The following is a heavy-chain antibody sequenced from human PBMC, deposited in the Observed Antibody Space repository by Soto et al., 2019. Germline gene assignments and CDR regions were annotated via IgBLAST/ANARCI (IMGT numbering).Heavy chain of an antibody. V-gene: IGHV1-69*01. J-gene: IGHJ6*02. Sequence: QVQVVQSGVEVRRPGSSVKVSCKASGDTFKNCVISWVRQAPGQGLEWMGGIIPLFGTTDFAQRFQGRLTITTDESTTTAYMELSRLRSEDTATYYYEAELGFGKLSVVWGQGTTVIVSS. CDR1: GDTFKNCV. CDR2: IIPLFGTT. CDR3: EAELGFGKLSVV. D-gene: IGHD3-10*01.